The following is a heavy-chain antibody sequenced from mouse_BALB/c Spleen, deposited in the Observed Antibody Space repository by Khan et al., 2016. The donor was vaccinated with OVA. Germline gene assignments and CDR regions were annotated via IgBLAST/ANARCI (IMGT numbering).Heavy chain of an antibody. CDR1: GYTFTSYW. D-gene: IGHD2-2*01. Sequence: QVQLQQPGAELVRPGASVKLSCKASGYTFTSYWMNWVRQRPGQGLEWVGKINPSDSESHYNQMFKDKATLTVDKSSGTAYMQLSSLTSEDYAVYYCTRREKYGYDPSWFAYWGQGTRVTVAA. J-gene: IGHJ3*01. CDR3: TRREKYGYDPSWFAY. CDR2: INPSDSES. V-gene: IGHV1-61*01.